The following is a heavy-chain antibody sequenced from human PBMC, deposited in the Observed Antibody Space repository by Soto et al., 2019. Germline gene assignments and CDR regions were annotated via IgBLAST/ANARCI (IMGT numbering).Heavy chain of an antibody. D-gene: IGHD1-7*01. CDR3: AREPFDWNYGDWFDP. J-gene: IGHJ5*02. Sequence: QVQLVQSGAEVKKPGSSVKVSCKASGGTFSSYAISWVRQAPGQGLEWMGGIIPIFGTANYAQKFQGRVTITADESTSTAYMELGSLSAEETAVYYCAREPFDWNYGDWFDPWGQGTLVPVSS. CDR2: IIPIFGTA. V-gene: IGHV1-69*01. CDR1: GGTFSSYA.